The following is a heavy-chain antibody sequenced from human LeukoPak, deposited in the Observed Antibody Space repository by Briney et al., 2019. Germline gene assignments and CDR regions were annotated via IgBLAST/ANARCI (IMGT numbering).Heavy chain of an antibody. Sequence: GASVKVSCRASGYTFTSYGITWVRQAPGQGLEWMGWISAYNGNTNYAQKRKGRVTMTTDTSTSTAYMELRSLRSDGTAVYYCARSPMIVVVTDFDYWGQGTLVTVSS. V-gene: IGHV1-18*01. D-gene: IGHD3-22*01. CDR2: ISAYNGNT. CDR3: ARSPMIVVVTDFDY. J-gene: IGHJ4*02. CDR1: GYTFTSYG.